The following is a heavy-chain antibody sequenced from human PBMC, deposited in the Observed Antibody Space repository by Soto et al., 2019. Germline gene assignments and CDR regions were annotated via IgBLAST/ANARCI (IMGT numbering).Heavy chain of an antibody. J-gene: IGHJ3*02. V-gene: IGHV1-8*02. CDR1: GYTFTSYD. Sequence: ASVKVSCKASGYTFTSYDINWVRQATGQGLEWMGWMNPNSGNTGYAQKFQGRVTMTRNTSISTAYMELSSLRSEDTAVYYCARHSIAVAAFDIWGQGTMVTVSS. CDR3: ARHSIAVAAFDI. D-gene: IGHD6-19*01. CDR2: MNPNSGNT.